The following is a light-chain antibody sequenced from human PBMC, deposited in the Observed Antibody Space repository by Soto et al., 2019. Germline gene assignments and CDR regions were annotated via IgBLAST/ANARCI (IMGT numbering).Light chain of an antibody. Sequence: QAVVTQPPSVSGAPGQRVTISCTGSSSNIGTPYDVHWYQQLLGTAPKLLIYGNSNRPSGVPDRFSGSKSGTSASLAITGLQAEDEADDYCQSYDSSLSGYVIFGGGTKLTVL. V-gene: IGLV1-40*01. CDR2: GNS. CDR1: SSNIGTPYD. CDR3: QSYDSSLSGYVI. J-gene: IGLJ2*01.